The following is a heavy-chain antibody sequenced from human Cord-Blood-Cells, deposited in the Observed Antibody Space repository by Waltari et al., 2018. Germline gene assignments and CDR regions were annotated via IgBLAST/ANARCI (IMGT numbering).Heavy chain of an antibody. D-gene: IGHD4-17*01. V-gene: IGHV1-69*01. Sequence: QVQLVQSGAEVKKTGSSVKVSCKASGGTFSSYAIRWVRQAPGQGLEWMGGIIPIFGTANYAQKFQGRVTITADESTSTAYMELSSLRSEDTAVYYCARDRVADYGDYWFDPWGQGTLVTVSS. CDR3: ARDRVADYGDYWFDP. J-gene: IGHJ5*02. CDR2: IIPIFGTA. CDR1: GGTFSSYA.